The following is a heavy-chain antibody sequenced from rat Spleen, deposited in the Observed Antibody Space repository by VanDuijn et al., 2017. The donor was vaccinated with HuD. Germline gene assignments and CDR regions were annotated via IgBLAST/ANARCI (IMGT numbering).Heavy chain of an antibody. CDR3: TRGAAIDY. CDR1: GFTFNNYW. Sequence: EVQLVESGGGLVQPGRSLKLSCVASGFTFNNYWMTWIRQAPGKGLEWVASITNAAGKVYYPDSVKGRFTISRDTAQNILYLQINSPRSEDTATYYCTRGAAIDYWGQGVMVTVSS. CDR2: ITNAAGKV. V-gene: IGHV5-31*01. J-gene: IGHJ2*01. D-gene: IGHD1-2*01.